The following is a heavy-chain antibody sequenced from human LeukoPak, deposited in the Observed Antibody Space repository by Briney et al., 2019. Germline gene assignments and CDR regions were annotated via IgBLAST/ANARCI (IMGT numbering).Heavy chain of an antibody. CDR3: ARDRTSYGVDY. V-gene: IGHV4-59*01. J-gene: IGHJ4*02. CDR1: GGSISSYY. Sequence: SETLSLTCTVSGGSISSYYWSWIRQPPGKGLEWIGYIYYSGSTNYNPSLKSRVTISVDTSKNQFSLKLSSVTAADTAVYYCARDRTSYGVDYWGQGTLVTVSS. D-gene: IGHD5-18*01. CDR2: IYYSGST.